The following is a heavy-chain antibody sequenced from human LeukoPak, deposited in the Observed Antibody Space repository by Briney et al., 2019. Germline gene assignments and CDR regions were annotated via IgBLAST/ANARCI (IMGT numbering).Heavy chain of an antibody. CDR2: ISGSGGST. CDR1: GFTFSSYG. D-gene: IGHD3-16*01. J-gene: IGHJ6*03. V-gene: IGHV3-23*01. Sequence: PGGSLRLSCAASGFTFSSYGMSWVRQAPGKGLEWVSAISGSGGSTYYADSVKGRFTISRDNSKNTLYLQMNSLRAEDTAVYYCAKGGGAYDYYYYYMDVWGKGTTVTVSS. CDR3: AKGGGAYDYYYYYMDV.